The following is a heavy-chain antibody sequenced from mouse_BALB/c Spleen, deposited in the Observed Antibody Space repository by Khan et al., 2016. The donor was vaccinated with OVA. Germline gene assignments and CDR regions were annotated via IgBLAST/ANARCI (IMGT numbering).Heavy chain of an antibody. CDR3: ARDQYGNYFYAMDY. V-gene: IGHV1-69*02. J-gene: IGHJ4*01. CDR1: GYTFTSYW. D-gene: IGHD2-10*02. CDR2: IDPSDSET. Sequence: VQLQQPGAELVKPGAPVKLSCKASGYTFTSYWMNWVKQRPGRGLEWIGRIDPSDSETHYKQKFKDKATLTVDTSSSTAYIQLSRLTSEDSAVXYCARDQYGNYFYAMDYWGQGTSVTVSS.